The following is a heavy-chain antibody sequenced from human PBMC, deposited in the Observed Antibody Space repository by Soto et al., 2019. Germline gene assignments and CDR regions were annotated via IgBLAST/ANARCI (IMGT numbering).Heavy chain of an antibody. CDR2: IYYSGST. CDR1: GGSINSGDYY. J-gene: IGHJ4*02. D-gene: IGHD3-3*01. V-gene: IGHV4-30-4*01. CDR3: ARASTIFGVVARFDS. Sequence: SETLSLTCTVSGGSINSGDYYWSWIRQPPGKGLEWIGYIYYSGSTYYNPSLKSRVTITVDTSKNQFSLKLDSVTAADAAVYYCARASTIFGVVARFDSWGQGTLVTVSS.